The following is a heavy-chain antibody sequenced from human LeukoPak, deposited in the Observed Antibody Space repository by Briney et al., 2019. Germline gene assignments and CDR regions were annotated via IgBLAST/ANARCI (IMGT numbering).Heavy chain of an antibody. J-gene: IGHJ4*02. D-gene: IGHD4-17*01. CDR2: IIPFFGTA. CDR3: AREDGDYSFDY. CDR1: GGTFSSYA. V-gene: IGHV1-69*01. Sequence: SVKVSCKASGGTFSSYAISWERQAPGQGLEWMGGIIPFFGTANYAQKFQGRVTITADESTSTAYMELSSLRSEDTAVYYCAREDGDYSFDYWGQGTLVTVSS.